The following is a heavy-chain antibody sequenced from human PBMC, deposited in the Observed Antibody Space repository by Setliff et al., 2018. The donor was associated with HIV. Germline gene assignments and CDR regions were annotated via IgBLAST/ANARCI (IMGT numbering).Heavy chain of an antibody. CDR2: ISGFNGNT. Sequence: GGPVKVSCKASGYFFNNYGIAWVRQAPGQGLEWMGWISGFNGNTNYAQILQGRVTVTTDTSTSTAYMELRSLRSDDTAVYYCARAGGFCNAATCLRGYDAFDIWGQGTTVTVSS. J-gene: IGHJ3*02. V-gene: IGHV1-18*01. CDR1: GYFFNNYG. D-gene: IGHD2-15*01. CDR3: ARAGGFCNAATCLRGYDAFDI.